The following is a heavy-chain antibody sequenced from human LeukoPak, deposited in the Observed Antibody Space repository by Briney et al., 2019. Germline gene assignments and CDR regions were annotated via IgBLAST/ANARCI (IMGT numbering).Heavy chain of an antibody. J-gene: IGHJ4*02. Sequence: GGSLRLSCAASGFSLGSYAMSWVRQAPGKGLEWVSAISGRGGSTYYADSVKGRFTISRDNSKNTLYLQMNSLRAEDTAVYYCAKDRGSGWPQFDYWGQGTLVTVSS. D-gene: IGHD6-19*01. CDR2: ISGRGGST. CDR1: GFSLGSYA. CDR3: AKDRGSGWPQFDY. V-gene: IGHV3-23*01.